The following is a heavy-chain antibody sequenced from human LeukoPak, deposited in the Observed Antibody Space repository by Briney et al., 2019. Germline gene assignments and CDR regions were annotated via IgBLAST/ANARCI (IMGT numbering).Heavy chain of an antibody. Sequence: PSETLSLTCTVSGGSISGYYWSWIRQPPGKGLEWVGYIYYSGSTNYNPSLKSRVTISVDTSKNQFSLKLSSVTAADTAVYYCARHSRSVDYGSGSYTWDYWGQGTLVTVSS. D-gene: IGHD3-10*01. CDR2: IYYSGST. J-gene: IGHJ4*02. V-gene: IGHV4-59*08. CDR3: ARHSRSVDYGSGSYTWDY. CDR1: GGSISGYY.